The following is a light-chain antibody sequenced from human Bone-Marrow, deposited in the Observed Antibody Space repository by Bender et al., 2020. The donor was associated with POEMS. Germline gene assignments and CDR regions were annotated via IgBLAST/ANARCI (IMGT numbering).Light chain of an antibody. CDR3: SSWDDSLSGWV. V-gene: IGLV2-23*01. CDR1: SSDVGSSNL. Sequence: QSALTQPASVSGSPGQSITISCTGTSSDVGSSNLVSWYQQHPGNAPKLMVYEATNRPSGVPARFSGSKSGTSASLAISDIQSEDEGDYYCSSWDDSLSGWVFGGGTKLTVL. J-gene: IGLJ3*02. CDR2: EAT.